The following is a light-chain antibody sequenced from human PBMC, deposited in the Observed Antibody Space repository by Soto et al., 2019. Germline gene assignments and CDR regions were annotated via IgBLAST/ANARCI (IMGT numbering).Light chain of an antibody. CDR1: SSNIGSNT. V-gene: IGLV1-44*01. CDR2: SNN. J-gene: IGLJ1*01. CDR3: AAWDDSLNACYV. Sequence: QSVLTQPPPASGTPGQRVTISCSGSSSNIGSNTVNWYQQLPGTAPKLLIYSNNQRPSGVPDRFSGSKSGTSASLAISGLQSEDEADYYCAAWDDSLNACYVFGTGTKLTVL.